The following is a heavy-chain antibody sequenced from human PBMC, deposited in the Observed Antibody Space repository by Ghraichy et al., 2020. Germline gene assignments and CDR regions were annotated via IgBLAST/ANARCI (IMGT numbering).Heavy chain of an antibody. CDR1: GGTFSSYA. CDR2: IIPIFGTA. V-gene: IGHV1-69*13. J-gene: IGHJ4*02. D-gene: IGHD1-1*01. CDR3: ASSVGTENWNDRRYFDY. Sequence: SVKVSCKASGGTFSSYAISWVRQAPGQGLEWMGGIIPIFGTANYAQKFQGRVTITADESTSTAYMELSSLRSEDTAVYYCASSVGTENWNDRRYFDYWGQGTLVTVSS.